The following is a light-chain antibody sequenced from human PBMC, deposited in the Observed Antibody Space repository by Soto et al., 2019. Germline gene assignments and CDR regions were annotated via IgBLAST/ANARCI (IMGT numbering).Light chain of an antibody. Sequence: EIVMTQSPATLSVSPGERATLSCRASQSVPRSYLAWYQQKPGQAPRLLIYGTSSRATGIPDRFSGSGSGTDFTLTISRLEPEDFAVFYCQLYGSSITFGQGTRLEIK. CDR1: QSVPRSY. CDR3: QLYGSSIT. CDR2: GTS. J-gene: IGKJ5*01. V-gene: IGKV3-20*01.